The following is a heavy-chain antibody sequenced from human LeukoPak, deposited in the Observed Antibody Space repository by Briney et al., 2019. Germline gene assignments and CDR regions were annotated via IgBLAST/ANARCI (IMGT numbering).Heavy chain of an antibody. V-gene: IGHV3-23*01. Sequence: PGGSLRLSCAAYELTFNAYALSWIRQAPGEGLEWVSTISASEGITFYADSVKGRFNISRDNSKNTLYLHMNSLRAGDTAVYYCAKGGLNRYSAYEDDYWGQGTLVTVSS. J-gene: IGHJ4*02. CDR3: AKGGLNRYSAYEDDY. D-gene: IGHD5-12*01. CDR1: ELTFNAYA. CDR2: ISASEGIT.